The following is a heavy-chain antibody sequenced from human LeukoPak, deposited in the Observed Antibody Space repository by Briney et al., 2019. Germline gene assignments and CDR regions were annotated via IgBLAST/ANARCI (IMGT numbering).Heavy chain of an antibody. CDR2: IYHTGST. V-gene: IGHV4-4*02. D-gene: IGHD4-23*01. CDR3: AREVAAGSYGGFDY. CDR1: GGSISTNNW. J-gene: IGHJ4*02. Sequence: SGTLSLTCAVSGGSISTNNWWHWVRQSPGKGLEWIGEIYHTGSTNYNPSLKSRVTMSIDTPKNQFSLKVNSVTAADTATYYCAREVAAGSYGGFDYWGQGTLVTVSS.